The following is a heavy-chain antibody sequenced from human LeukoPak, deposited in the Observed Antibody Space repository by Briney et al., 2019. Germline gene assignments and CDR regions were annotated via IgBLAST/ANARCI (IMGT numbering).Heavy chain of an antibody. D-gene: IGHD3-22*01. V-gene: IGHV4-59*01. J-gene: IGHJ5*02. CDR3: ARDGDYDSSGYYYFSWFDP. Sequence: SETLSLTCTVSGGSISSYYWSWMRQPPGKGLEWIGYIYYSGNTNYNPSLKSRVTISVDTSKNQFSLKLSFVTAADTAVYYCARDGDYDSSGYYYFSWFDPWGQGTLVTVSS. CDR2: IYYSGNT. CDR1: GGSISSYY.